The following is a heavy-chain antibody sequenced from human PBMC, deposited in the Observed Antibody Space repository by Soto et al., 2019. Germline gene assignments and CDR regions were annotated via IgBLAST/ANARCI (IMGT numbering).Heavy chain of an antibody. V-gene: IGHV3-66*01. Sequence: EVQLVESGGGLVQPGGSLRLSCAASGFTVSSNYMSWVRQAPGKGLEWVSVIYSGGSTYYADSVKGRFTISRDNSKNTLDLQMNSLRAEDTAVYYCARTMTTVTHDDYWGQGTLVTVSS. CDR1: GFTVSSNY. CDR3: ARTMTTVTHDDY. D-gene: IGHD4-4*01. CDR2: IYSGGST. J-gene: IGHJ4*02.